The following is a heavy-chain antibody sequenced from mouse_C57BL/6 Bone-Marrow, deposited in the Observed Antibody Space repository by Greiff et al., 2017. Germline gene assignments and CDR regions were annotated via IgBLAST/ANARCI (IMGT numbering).Heavy chain of an antibody. J-gene: IGHJ4*01. V-gene: IGHV5-4*01. D-gene: IGHD1-1*01. CDR1: GFTFSSYA. Sequence: EVQGVESGGGLVKPGGSLKLSCAASGFTFSSYAMSWVRQTPEKRLEWVATISDGGSYTYYPDNVKGRFTISRDNAKNNLYLQMSHLKSEDTAMYYCARGTTVVDYYAMDYWGQGTSVTVSS. CDR3: ARGTTVVDYYAMDY. CDR2: ISDGGSYT.